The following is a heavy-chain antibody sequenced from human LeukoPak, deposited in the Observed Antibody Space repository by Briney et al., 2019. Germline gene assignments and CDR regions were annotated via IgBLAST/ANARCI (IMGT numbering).Heavy chain of an antibody. Sequence: GGSLRLSCAASGFTFSSYAMSWVRQAPGKGLEWVSLISGSGGSTYYADSVKGRFTISRDNSKNTLYLQMNSLRTEDTAVYYCAKDHGTSWATFDYWGQGTLITVSS. J-gene: IGHJ4*02. CDR2: ISGSGGST. V-gene: IGHV3-23*01. CDR1: GFTFSSYA. CDR3: AKDHGTSWATFDY. D-gene: IGHD6-13*01.